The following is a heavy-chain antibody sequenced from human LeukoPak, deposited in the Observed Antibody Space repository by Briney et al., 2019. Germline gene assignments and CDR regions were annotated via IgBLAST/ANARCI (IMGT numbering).Heavy chain of an antibody. J-gene: IGHJ4*02. V-gene: IGHV4-34*01. Sequence: PSETLSLTCAAYGGSISGYYWSWIRQPPGKGLEWIGQIYSGGGTIYNPSLKSQVTFSLDTSKKQLSLKLTSVTAADTAVYYCARHLSGSYSFDYWGQGTLVTVSS. CDR2: IYSGGGT. CDR1: GGSISGYY. D-gene: IGHD1-26*01. CDR3: ARHLSGSYSFDY.